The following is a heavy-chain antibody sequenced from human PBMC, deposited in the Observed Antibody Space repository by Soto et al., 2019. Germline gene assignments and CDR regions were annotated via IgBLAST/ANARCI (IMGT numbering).Heavy chain of an antibody. Sequence: PSETLSLTCTFSVGSISIGGYDWSWIRQHPGKGMEWIGYIYYSGSTYYNPSLKSRVTISVDTSKNQFSLKLSSVTAADTAVYYCARDQRITIFGVAYYYYGMDVWGQGTTVTVSS. CDR3: ARDQRITIFGVAYYYYGMDV. D-gene: IGHD3-3*01. CDR1: VGSISIGGYD. V-gene: IGHV4-31*03. J-gene: IGHJ6*01. CDR2: IYYSGST.